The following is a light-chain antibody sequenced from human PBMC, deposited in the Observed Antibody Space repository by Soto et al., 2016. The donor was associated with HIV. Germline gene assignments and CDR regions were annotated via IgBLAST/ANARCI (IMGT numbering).Light chain of an antibody. CDR3: QVWDVSSDLVV. Sequence: SYVLTQPPSLSVAPRKTARITCGGDNVGSKGVQWYQQKPGQAPVLVVYDDSDRPSGIPERFSGSNSGNTATLTISGVEAGDEADYYCQVWDVSSDLVVFGGGTKLTVL. J-gene: IGLJ2*01. CDR2: DDS. V-gene: IGLV3-21*03. CDR1: NVGSKG.